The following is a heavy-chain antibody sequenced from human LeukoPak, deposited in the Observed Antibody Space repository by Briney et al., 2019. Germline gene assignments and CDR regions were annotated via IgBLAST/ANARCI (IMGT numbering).Heavy chain of an antibody. J-gene: IGHJ4*02. CDR1: GGTFSSYA. CDR2: XIPIFGTA. D-gene: IGHD6-6*01. V-gene: IGHV1-69*05. Sequence: ASVKVSCKASGGTFSSYAISXXRQAPGQGXEXXXXXIPIFGTANYAQKFXGXVTIXTDESTSTAYMELSSLRSEDXAVYYCAREGRQLAPFSGFDYWGQGTLVTVSS. CDR3: AREGRQLAPFSGFDY.